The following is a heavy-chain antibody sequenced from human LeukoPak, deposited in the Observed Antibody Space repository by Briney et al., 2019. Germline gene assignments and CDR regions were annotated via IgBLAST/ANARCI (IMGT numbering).Heavy chain of an antibody. CDR1: GFTFGSYE. CDR2: ISSSGTTI. D-gene: IGHD6-13*01. CDR3: ARGSSSSWKYYFDY. J-gene: IGHJ4*02. V-gene: IGHV3-48*03. Sequence: GGSLRLSCAASGFTFGSYEMNWVRQAPGKGLEWVSYISSSGTTIYYADSVKGRFTISRDNAKNSLYLQMNSLRAEDTAVYYCARGSSSSWKYYFDYWGQGTLVTVSS.